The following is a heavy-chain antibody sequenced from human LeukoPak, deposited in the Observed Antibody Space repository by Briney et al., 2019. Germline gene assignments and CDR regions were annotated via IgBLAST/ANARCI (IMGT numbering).Heavy chain of an antibody. CDR1: GYSFTSYW. V-gene: IGHV5-51*01. CDR2: IHPGDSDT. D-gene: IGHD2-15*01. CDR3: ARQRGGCSGGSCTGMDV. J-gene: IGHJ6*04. Sequence: GESLKISCKGSGYSFTSYWIGWVRQMPGKGLEWMGIIHPGDSDTRNSPSFQGQVTFSADKSISTAYLQWSSLKASDTAVYYCARQRGGCSGGSCTGMDVWGKGTTVTVSS.